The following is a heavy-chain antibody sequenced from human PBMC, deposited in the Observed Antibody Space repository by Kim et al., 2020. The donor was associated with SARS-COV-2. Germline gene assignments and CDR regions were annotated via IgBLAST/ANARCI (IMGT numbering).Heavy chain of an antibody. V-gene: IGHV3-11*05. J-gene: IGHJ6*02. D-gene: IGHD2-2*01. Sequence: KGRFTISRDNAKNSLYLQMNSLRAEDTAVYYCARDCSSTSCYYYYYGMDVWGQGTTVTVSS. CDR3: ARDCSSTSCYYYYYGMDV.